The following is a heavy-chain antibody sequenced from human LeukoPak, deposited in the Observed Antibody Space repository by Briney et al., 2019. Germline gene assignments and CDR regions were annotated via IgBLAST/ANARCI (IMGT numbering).Heavy chain of an antibody. J-gene: IGHJ4*02. V-gene: IGHV1-69*13. CDR2: IIPIFGTA. CDR1: GGTFISYA. CDR3: ARAPDFRPYYFDY. Sequence: ASVKVTCKASGGTFISYAISWVRQAPGQGLEWMGGIIPIFGTANYAQKFQGRVTITADESTSTAYMELSSLRSEDTAVYYCARAPDFRPYYFDYWGQGTLVTVSS.